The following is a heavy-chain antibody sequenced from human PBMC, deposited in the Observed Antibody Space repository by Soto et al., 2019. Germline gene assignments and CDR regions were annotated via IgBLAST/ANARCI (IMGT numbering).Heavy chain of an antibody. CDR3: ARALSLGYCSGGSCLRYYYGMDV. J-gene: IGHJ6*02. Sequence: SGTLSLTCTVSGGSISSYYWSWIRQPPGKGLEWIGYIYYSGSTNYNPSLKSRVTISVDTSKNQFSLKLSSVTAADTAVYYCARALSLGYCSGGSCLRYYYGMDVWGQGTTVTVSS. D-gene: IGHD2-15*01. V-gene: IGHV4-59*08. CDR1: GGSISSYY. CDR2: IYYSGST.